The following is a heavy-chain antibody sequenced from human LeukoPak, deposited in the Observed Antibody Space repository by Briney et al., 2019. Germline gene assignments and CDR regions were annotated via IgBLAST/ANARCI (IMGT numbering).Heavy chain of an antibody. V-gene: IGHV3-7*01. J-gene: IGHJ4*02. Sequence: PGGSLRLSCAASGFTFSSYWMSWVRQAPGKGLEWVANIKQDGSEKYYVDSVKGRLTISRDNAKISLYLQMNSLRAEDTAVYYCASSIAAAGTEGYFDYWGQGTLVTVSS. CDR1: GFTFSSYW. D-gene: IGHD6-13*01. CDR2: IKQDGSEK. CDR3: ASSIAAAGTEGYFDY.